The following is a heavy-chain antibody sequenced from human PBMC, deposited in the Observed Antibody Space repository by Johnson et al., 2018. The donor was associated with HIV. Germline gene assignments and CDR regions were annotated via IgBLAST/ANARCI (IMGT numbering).Heavy chain of an antibody. J-gene: IGHJ3*02. Sequence: QVQLVESGGGLVKPGGSLRLSCVGSGFTFSDYYMSWVRQAPGKGLEWIAYISGGSAGTFYADSVKGRFTISRDNGNKEVYLQMNSLRAEDTAVYYCARPRPMIVVAKGAFDIWGQGTMVTVSS. CDR2: ISGGSAGT. V-gene: IGHV3-11*04. CDR1: GFTFSDYY. CDR3: ARPRPMIVVAKGAFDI. D-gene: IGHD3-22*01.